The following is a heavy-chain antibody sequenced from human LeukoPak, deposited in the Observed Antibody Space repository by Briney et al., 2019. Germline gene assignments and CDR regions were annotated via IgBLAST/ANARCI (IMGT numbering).Heavy chain of an antibody. Sequence: GGSLRLSCAASGFTFRSYNMNWVRQAPGKGLEWVSYITGGSTTIYYADSVKGRFTISRDNAKNSLYLQMNSLRAEDTAVYYCARADYDYVWGSYRQYYFDYWGQGTLVTVSS. CDR2: ITGGSTTI. J-gene: IGHJ4*02. V-gene: IGHV3-48*04. CDR3: ARADYDYVWGSYRQYYFDY. D-gene: IGHD3-16*02. CDR1: GFTFRSYN.